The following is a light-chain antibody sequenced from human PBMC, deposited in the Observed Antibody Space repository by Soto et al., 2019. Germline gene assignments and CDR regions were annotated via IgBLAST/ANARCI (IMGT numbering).Light chain of an antibody. V-gene: IGLV2-14*03. CDR2: DVR. Sequence: QSVLTQPASVSGSPGQSITISCTGTSNDVGGYNYVSWYQQHPDTAPKLIIYDVRYRPSGVSNRFSGSKSGNTASLTISGLQAEDEADYYCSAYPSSSTPYVFGSGTKVTVL. CDR3: SAYPSSSTPYV. CDR1: SNDVGGYNY. J-gene: IGLJ1*01.